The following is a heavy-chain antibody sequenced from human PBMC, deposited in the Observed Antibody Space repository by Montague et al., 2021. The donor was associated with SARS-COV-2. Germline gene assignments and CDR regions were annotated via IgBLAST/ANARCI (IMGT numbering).Heavy chain of an antibody. D-gene: IGHD1-26*01. CDR3: ARFGSGALEFDL. J-gene: IGHJ4*02. CDR2: IRTTGHT. CDR1: GASISTGIYY. Sequence: TLSLTCTVSGASISTGIYYWSWIRQPAGKGLEWIGRIRTTGHTDYNPSLKSRVFMSVDTSTNQFSLSLTSVTAADTAVYFCARFGSGALEFDLWGQGTLVTVSS. V-gene: IGHV4-61*02.